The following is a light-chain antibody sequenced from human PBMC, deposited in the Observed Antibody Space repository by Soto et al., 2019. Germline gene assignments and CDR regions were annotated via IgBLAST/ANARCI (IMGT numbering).Light chain of an antibody. CDR1: QGISNF. CDR2: AAA. CDR3: QVYHRAPPVT. Sequence: DIQMTQSPSSLSASVGDRVTITCRASQGISNFLAWYQQKPGKVPKVLIYAAATLQSGVPSRFNGSGSGTDFTFTISILQPEDVATYCCQVYHRAPPVTFGPGTKVDIK. J-gene: IGKJ3*01. V-gene: IGKV1-27*01.